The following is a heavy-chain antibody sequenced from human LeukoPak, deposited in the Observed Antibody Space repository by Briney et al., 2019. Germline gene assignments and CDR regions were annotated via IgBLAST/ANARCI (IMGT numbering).Heavy chain of an antibody. CDR3: AREQTYYYGSGSYTH. J-gene: IGHJ4*02. D-gene: IGHD3-10*01. V-gene: IGHV3-21*01. Sequence: GGSLRLSCAASGFTFSSYAMSWVRQAPGKGLEWVSSISSSSSYIYYADSVKGRFTISRDNAKNSLYLQMNSLRAEDTAVYYCAREQTYYYGSGSYTHWGQGTLVTVSS. CDR1: GFTFSSYA. CDR2: ISSSSSYI.